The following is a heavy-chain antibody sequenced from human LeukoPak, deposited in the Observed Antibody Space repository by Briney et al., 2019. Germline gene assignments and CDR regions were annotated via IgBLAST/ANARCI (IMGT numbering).Heavy chain of an antibody. V-gene: IGHV5-51*01. CDR2: IYPGDSDT. CDR3: ARQRYCSSTSCYGVYGMDV. Sequence: GESLQISCQGSGYSFTSYWIGWVRQMPGKGLEWMGIIYPGDSDTRYSPSFQGQVTISADKSISTAYLQWSSLKASDTAMYYCARQRYCSSTSCYGVYGMDVWGQGTTVTVSS. CDR1: GYSFTSYW. D-gene: IGHD2-2*01. J-gene: IGHJ6*02.